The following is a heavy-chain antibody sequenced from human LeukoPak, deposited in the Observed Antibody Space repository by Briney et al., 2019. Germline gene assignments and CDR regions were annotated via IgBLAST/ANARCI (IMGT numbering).Heavy chain of an antibody. CDR1: GFTFSSYW. Sequence: GGSLRLSCAASGFTFSSYWMSWVRQAPGKGLEWVANIKQDGSEKYYVDSVKGRFTISRDSAKNSLYLQMNSLRAEDAAVYYCARGSYYYGSGSYLPVDYWGQGTLVTVSS. V-gene: IGHV3-7*01. CDR2: IKQDGSEK. CDR3: ARGSYYYGSGSYLPVDY. J-gene: IGHJ4*02. D-gene: IGHD3-10*01.